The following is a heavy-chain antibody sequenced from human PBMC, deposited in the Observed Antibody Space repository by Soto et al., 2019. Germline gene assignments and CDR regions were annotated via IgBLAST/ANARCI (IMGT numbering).Heavy chain of an antibody. CDR3: AKDSWGGAGSGWSHDY. D-gene: IGHD6-19*01. CDR2: ITGSGGRT. Sequence: VGSLRLSCAVSGFSFSNYAMSWVRQAPGKGLEWVAAITGSGGRTYYADSVKGRFTISRDNSKNTLYLQMNSLRLEDTAVYYCAKDSWGGAGSGWSHDYWGQGILVTVSS. V-gene: IGHV3-23*01. J-gene: IGHJ4*02. CDR1: GFSFSNYA.